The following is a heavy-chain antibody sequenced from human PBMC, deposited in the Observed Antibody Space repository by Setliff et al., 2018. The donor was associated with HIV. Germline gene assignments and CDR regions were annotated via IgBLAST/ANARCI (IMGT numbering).Heavy chain of an antibody. D-gene: IGHD3-22*01. V-gene: IGHV4-30-4*01. CDR3: ARASSGYLIVHY. CDR1: GGSISSGDYY. J-gene: IGHJ4*02. CDR2: TYYSGYT. Sequence: SETLSLTCTVSGGSISSGDYYWSWIRQPPGKGLEWIGYTYYSGYTQYNPSLKSRVTISVDTSKNQFSLKLRSVSAADTAVYYCARASSGYLIVHYWGQGTLVTDS.